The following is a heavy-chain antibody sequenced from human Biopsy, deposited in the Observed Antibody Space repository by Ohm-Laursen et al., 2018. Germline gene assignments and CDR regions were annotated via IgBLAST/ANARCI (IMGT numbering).Heavy chain of an antibody. CDR1: GFTFRTYG. V-gene: IGHV3-30*19. Sequence: SLRLSCTASGFTFRTYGMHWVRLAPGKGLEWVAVISYDQITKHYADSVRGRFTISRDNSKNTLYLQVNSLRAEDTAVYYCARGSPRRVSIFEASIYWFDTWGQGTLVTVSS. CDR2: ISYDQITK. J-gene: IGHJ5*02. D-gene: IGHD6-6*01. CDR3: ARGSPRRVSIFEASIYWFDT.